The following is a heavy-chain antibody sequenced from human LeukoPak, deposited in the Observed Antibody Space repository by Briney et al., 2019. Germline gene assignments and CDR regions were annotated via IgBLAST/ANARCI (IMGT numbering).Heavy chain of an antibody. Sequence: GGSLRLSCAASGFTVSSNYMSWVRQAPGKGLEWVSVIYSGGSTYYADSVKGRFTISRDNSKDTLYLQMNSLRAEDTAVYYCARDSVPGHFLGYWGQGTLVTVSS. CDR2: IYSGGST. J-gene: IGHJ4*02. CDR1: GFTVSSNY. CDR3: ARDSVPGHFLGY. V-gene: IGHV3-66*01.